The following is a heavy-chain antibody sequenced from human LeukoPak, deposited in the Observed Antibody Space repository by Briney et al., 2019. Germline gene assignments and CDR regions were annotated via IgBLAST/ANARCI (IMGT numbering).Heavy chain of an antibody. CDR1: GGSINSGDYY. V-gene: IGHV4-30-4*01. CDR3: ARDLSPHGFDP. J-gene: IGHJ5*02. CDR2: IYYSGNT. Sequence: PSETLSLTCTVSGGSINSGDYYWSWIRPPPGKGLVWIGYIYYSGNTYYHPSFKSRVTISLDTSKNQLSLKLSSVTAGARAVYYCARDLSPHGFDPGAREPWSPSPQ.